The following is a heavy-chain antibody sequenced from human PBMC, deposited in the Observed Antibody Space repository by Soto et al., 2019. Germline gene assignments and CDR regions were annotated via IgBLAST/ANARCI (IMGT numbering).Heavy chain of an antibody. D-gene: IGHD6-19*01. CDR3: VRDRVVAGIGEVDY. CDR2: ISYDGSKK. Sequence: QVQLVESGGGVVQPGRSLRLSCAASGFTFSSYAMHWVRQAPGKGLEWVAVISYDGSKKYYADSVKGRFTISRDNFKNTLHLQMDSLRPEDTAVYHCVRDRVVAGIGEVDYWGQGTLVTVSS. CDR1: GFTFSSYA. V-gene: IGHV3-30-3*01. J-gene: IGHJ4*02.